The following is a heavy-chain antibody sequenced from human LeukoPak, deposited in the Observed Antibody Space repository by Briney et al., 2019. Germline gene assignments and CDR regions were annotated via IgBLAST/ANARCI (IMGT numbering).Heavy chain of an antibody. CDR3: ARSYYDFCSGYYTSDFTFDP. CDR1: GGSISSSSYY. Sequence: SETLSLTCTVSGGSISSSSYYWGWIRQPPGKGLEWIGSIYYSGSTYYNPSLKSRVTISVDTSKNQFSLKLSSVTAADTAVYYCARSYYDFCSGYYTSDFTFDPWGQGTLVTVSS. D-gene: IGHD3-3*01. V-gene: IGHV4-39*01. J-gene: IGHJ5*02. CDR2: IYYSGST.